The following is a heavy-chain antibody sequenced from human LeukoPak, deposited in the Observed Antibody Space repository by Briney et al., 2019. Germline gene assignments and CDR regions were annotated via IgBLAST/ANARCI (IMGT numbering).Heavy chain of an antibody. CDR1: GFTFGSYA. CDR2: MSFDGTHI. V-gene: IGHV3-30-3*02. Sequence: GGSLRLSCAASGFTFGSYAMHWARQAPGKGLEWVAVMSFDGTHIYYADSVKGRFTIPRDNSKNTLYLQMNSLRAEDTAVYYCAKDGELHDFWSVYYKKYYYYMDVWGKGTTVTVSS. D-gene: IGHD3-3*01. CDR3: AKDGELHDFWSVYYKKYYYYMDV. J-gene: IGHJ6*03.